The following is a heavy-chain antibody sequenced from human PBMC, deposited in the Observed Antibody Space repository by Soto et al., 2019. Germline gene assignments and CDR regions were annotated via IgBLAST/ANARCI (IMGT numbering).Heavy chain of an antibody. V-gene: IGHV3-23*01. CDR2: ISDSRGTS. Sequence: GSLRLSCAASGFTFSSYAMSWVRQAPGKGLEWVSAISDSRGTSYYADSVKGRFTISRDSSKNTLYLQMNSLRAEDTAVYYCAKSDSSGWYHHFQHWGQGTPVTVSS. D-gene: IGHD6-19*01. CDR1: GFTFSSYA. CDR3: AKSDSSGWYHHFQH. J-gene: IGHJ1*01.